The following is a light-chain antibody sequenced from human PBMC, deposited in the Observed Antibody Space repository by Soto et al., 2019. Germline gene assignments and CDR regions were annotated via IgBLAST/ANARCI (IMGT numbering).Light chain of an antibody. CDR2: EVS. J-gene: IGLJ1*01. CDR1: SSDVGDYNY. CDR3: SSYAGSANYV. Sequence: QSALTQPPSASGSPGQSVTISCTGTSSDVGDYNYVSWYQQHPGKAPKLMIYEVSKRPSGVPDRFSGSKSGNTASLTVSGLQAVDEADYYCSSYAGSANYVFGTGTKVTVL. V-gene: IGLV2-8*01.